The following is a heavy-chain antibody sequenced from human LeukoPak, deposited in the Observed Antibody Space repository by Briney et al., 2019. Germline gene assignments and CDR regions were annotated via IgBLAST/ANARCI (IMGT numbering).Heavy chain of an antibody. J-gene: IGHJ4*02. CDR3: ARVGSYNFDY. Sequence: PSETLSLTCTVSGGSISTYYWSWIRQPPGKGLERIGYIYYSGNTVYNPSLKSRVTMSVDTSKNQFSLRLSSVTTADTAVYYCARVGSYNFDYWGQGTLVTVSS. D-gene: IGHD3-10*01. V-gene: IGHV4-59*01. CDR2: IYYSGNT. CDR1: GGSISTYY.